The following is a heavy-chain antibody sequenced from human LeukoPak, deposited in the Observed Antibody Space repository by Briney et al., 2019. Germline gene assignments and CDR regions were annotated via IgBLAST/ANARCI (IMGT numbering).Heavy chain of an antibody. Sequence: SGGSLRLSCAASGFTFSSYGMSWVRQAPGKGLEWVSAISGSGGSTYYADSVKGRFTISRDNSKNTLYLQMNSLRAEDTAVYYCAKTIHDYEDAFDIWGQGTMVTVSS. CDR2: ISGSGGST. CDR1: GFTFSSYG. V-gene: IGHV3-23*01. D-gene: IGHD4-17*01. CDR3: AKTIHDYEDAFDI. J-gene: IGHJ3*02.